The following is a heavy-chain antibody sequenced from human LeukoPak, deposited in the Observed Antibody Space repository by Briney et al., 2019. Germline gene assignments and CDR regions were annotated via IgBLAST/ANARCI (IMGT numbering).Heavy chain of an antibody. Sequence: SETLSLTCTVSGGSISSSSYYWGWIRQPPGKGLEWIGSIYYSGSTYYNPSLKSRVTISVDTSKNQFSLKLSSVTAADTAVYYCARLRSGYDVLYYFDYWGQGTLVTVSS. D-gene: IGHD5-12*01. V-gene: IGHV4-39*01. CDR2: IYYSGST. J-gene: IGHJ4*02. CDR3: ARLRSGYDVLYYFDY. CDR1: GGSISSSSYY.